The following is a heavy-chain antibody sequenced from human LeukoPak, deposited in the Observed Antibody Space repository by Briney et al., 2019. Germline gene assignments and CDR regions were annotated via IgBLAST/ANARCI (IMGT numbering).Heavy chain of an antibody. CDR2: ISTTGGST. Sequence: RGSLRLSCAASGFSFNNYAMSWVRQAPGKGLEWVSAISTTGGSTYYADSVKGRFTVSRDNSKNTLSLQMDSLRVEDTALYYCAKDWTTVVTPKGYYFDSWGQGTLVTVSS. CDR3: AKDWTTVVTPKGYYFDS. CDR1: GFSFNNYA. D-gene: IGHD4-23*01. V-gene: IGHV3-23*01. J-gene: IGHJ4*02.